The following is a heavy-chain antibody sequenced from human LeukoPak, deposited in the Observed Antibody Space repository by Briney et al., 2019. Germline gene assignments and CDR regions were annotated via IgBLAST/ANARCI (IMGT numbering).Heavy chain of an antibody. CDR1: GGSISSYY. J-gene: IGHJ5*02. D-gene: IGHD3-16*02. CDR2: IYYSGST. CDR3: ARAGDYVWGSYRS. Sequence: PSETLSLTCTVSGGSISSYYWSWIRQPPGKGLEWIGYIYYSGSTYYNSSLKSRVTVSVDTSKNQFSLKLSSVTAADTAVCYCARAGDYVWGSYRSWGQGTLVTVSS. V-gene: IGHV4-59*08.